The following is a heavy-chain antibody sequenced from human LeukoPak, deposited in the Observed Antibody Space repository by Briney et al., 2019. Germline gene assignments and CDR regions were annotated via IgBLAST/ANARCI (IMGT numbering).Heavy chain of an antibody. J-gene: IGHJ6*02. D-gene: IGHD2-2*03. Sequence: GGSLRLSCAASGFTFSSYAMSWVRQAPGKGLEWVSAISGSGGSTYYADSVKGRFTISRDNSKNTLYLQMNSLRAEDTAVYYCAKTLDITRSYHYYGMDVWGQGTTVTVSS. CDR1: GFTFSSYA. CDR3: AKTLDITRSYHYYGMDV. CDR2: ISGSGGST. V-gene: IGHV3-23*01.